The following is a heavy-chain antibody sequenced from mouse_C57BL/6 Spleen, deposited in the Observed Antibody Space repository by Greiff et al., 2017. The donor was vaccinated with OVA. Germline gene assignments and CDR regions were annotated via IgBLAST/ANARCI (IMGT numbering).Heavy chain of an antibody. J-gene: IGHJ1*03. D-gene: IGHD2-1*01. Sequence: EVQGVESGGDLVKPGGSLKLSCAASGFTFSSYGMSWVRQTPDKRLEWVATISSGGSYTYYPDSVKGRFTISRDNAKNTLYLQMSSLKSEDTAMYYCARGAYGNYGYFDVWGTGTTVTVSS. CDR1: GFTFSSYG. CDR2: ISSGGSYT. CDR3: ARGAYGNYGYFDV. V-gene: IGHV5-6*01.